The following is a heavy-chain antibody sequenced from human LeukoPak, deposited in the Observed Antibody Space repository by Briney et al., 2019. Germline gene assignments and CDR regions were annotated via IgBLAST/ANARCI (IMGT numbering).Heavy chain of an antibody. V-gene: IGHV3-53*01. CDR2: IYSGGST. Sequence: GGSLRLSCAASGFTVSSNYMSWVRQAPGKGLEWVSVIYSGGSTYYADSVKGRFTISRDNSKNTLYLQMNSLRAEDTAVYYCARDTGMDDSSGYYVYWGQGTLVTVSS. J-gene: IGHJ4*02. CDR3: ARDTGMDDSSGYYVY. CDR1: GFTVSSNY. D-gene: IGHD3-22*01.